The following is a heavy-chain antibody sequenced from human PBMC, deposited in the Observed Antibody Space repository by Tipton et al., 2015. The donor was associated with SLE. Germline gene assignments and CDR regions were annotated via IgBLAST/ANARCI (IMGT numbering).Heavy chain of an antibody. V-gene: IGHV4-39*07. CDR1: GGSISSSSYY. CDR2: SYYRGKT. J-gene: IGHJ4*02. D-gene: IGHD5-24*01. Sequence: LSLTCTFSGGSISSSSYYWGWIRQPPGKGLEWVGTSYYRGKTFYNPSLQSRVTISLDTSKNQFSLRLSSVTAADTAVYYCARLTTLATFYSWGQGTWVTVSS. CDR3: ARLTTLATFYS.